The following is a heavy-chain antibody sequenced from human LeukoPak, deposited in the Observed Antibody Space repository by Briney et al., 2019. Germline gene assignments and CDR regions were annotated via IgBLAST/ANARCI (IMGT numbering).Heavy chain of an antibody. V-gene: IGHV3-30*02. CDR3: AKPAKRYYYGSGSYQTFDY. CDR1: GFTFSSYG. J-gene: IGHJ4*02. D-gene: IGHD3-10*01. CDR2: IRYDGSNK. Sequence: GGSLRLSCAASGFTFSSYGMHWVRQAPGKGLEWVAFIRYDGSNKYYADSVKGRFTISRDNSKNTLYLQMNSLRAEDTAVYYCAKPAKRYYYGSGSYQTFDYWGQGTLVTVSS.